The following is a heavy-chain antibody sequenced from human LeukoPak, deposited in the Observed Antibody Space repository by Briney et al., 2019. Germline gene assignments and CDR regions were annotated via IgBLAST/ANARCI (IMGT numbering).Heavy chain of an antibody. V-gene: IGHV3-21*01. Sequence: GGSLRLSCAASGFTFSSYSMNWVRQAPGKGLEWVSSISSSSSYIYYADSVKGRFTISRDNAKNSLYLQMNSLRAEDTAVYYCAREAVMPVAPVGIGTSDRPLYEYYALDVWGQGTTVTV. CDR3: AREAVMPVAPVGIGTSDRPLYEYYALDV. D-gene: IGHD1-1*01. CDR1: GFTFSSYS. J-gene: IGHJ6*02. CDR2: ISSSSSYI.